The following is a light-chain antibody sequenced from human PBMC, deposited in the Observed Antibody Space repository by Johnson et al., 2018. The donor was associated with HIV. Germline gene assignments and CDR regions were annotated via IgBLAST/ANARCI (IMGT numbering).Light chain of an antibody. CDR2: ENN. CDR1: SSNIGNNY. Sequence: QSVLTQPPSVSAAPGQKVTISCSGSSSNIGNNYVSWYQQLPGTAPNLLIYENNKRPSGIPDRFSGSQSGTSATLGITGLQTGDEAHYYCGTWARSLSVNFVCGTGTKVAVL. V-gene: IGLV1-51*02. CDR3: GTWARSLSVNFV. J-gene: IGLJ1*01.